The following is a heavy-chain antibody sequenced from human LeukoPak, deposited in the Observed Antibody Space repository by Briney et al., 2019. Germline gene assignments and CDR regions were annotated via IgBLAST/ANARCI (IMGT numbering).Heavy chain of an antibody. J-gene: IGHJ4*02. Sequence: GGTLRLSCAASGFAFSNYGMNWVRQAPGKGLEWVSGITGSGSTTYYADSVKGRFTISRDNSKNTLYLQMNSPRAEDTAAYYCAKDGNWARFENWGQGTLVTVSS. CDR1: GFAFSNYG. V-gene: IGHV3-23*01. CDR3: AKDGNWARFEN. CDR2: ITGSGSTT. D-gene: IGHD7-27*01.